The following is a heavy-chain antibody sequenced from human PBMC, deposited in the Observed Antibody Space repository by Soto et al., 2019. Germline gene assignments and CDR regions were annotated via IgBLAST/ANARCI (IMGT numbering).Heavy chain of an antibody. V-gene: IGHV1-46*01. J-gene: IGHJ2*01. CDR3: ATESVPGRKNGYFDR. CDR2: INPSGGST. CDR1: GYTFTSYY. Sequence: QVQLVQSGAEVKKPGASVKVSCKASGYTFTSYYMHWVRQAPGQGLEWMGIINPSGGSTSYAQKFQDRVTMNRDTSTSTVYMELSSLRSEDTAVYYCATESVPGRKNGYFDRWGRGTLVTVSS.